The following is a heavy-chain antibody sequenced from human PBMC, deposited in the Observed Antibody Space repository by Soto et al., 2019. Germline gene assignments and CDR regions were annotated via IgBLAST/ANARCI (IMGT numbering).Heavy chain of an antibody. CDR1: GFTFSSYS. Sequence: PGGSLRLSCAASGFTFSSYSMNWVRQAPGKGLEWVSSISSSSSYIYYADSVKGRFTISRDNAKNSLYLQMNSLRAEDTAVYYCARDPQPDYGDYSKRAFDIWGQGTMATVSS. CDR2: ISSSSSYI. J-gene: IGHJ3*02. V-gene: IGHV3-21*01. CDR3: ARDPQPDYGDYSKRAFDI. D-gene: IGHD4-17*01.